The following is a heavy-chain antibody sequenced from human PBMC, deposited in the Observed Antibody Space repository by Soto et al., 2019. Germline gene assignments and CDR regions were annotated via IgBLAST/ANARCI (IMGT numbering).Heavy chain of an antibody. CDR1: GGTFSSYA. J-gene: IGHJ5*02. D-gene: IGHD2-2*01. CDR3: ARDLRDIVVVPAARMRFDP. Sequence: SVKVSCKASGGTFSSYAISWVRQAPGQGLEWMGGIIPIFGTANYAQKFQGRATITADESTSTAYMELSSLRSEDTAVYYCARDLRDIVVVPAARMRFDPWGQGTLVTVSS. CDR2: IIPIFGTA. V-gene: IGHV1-69*13.